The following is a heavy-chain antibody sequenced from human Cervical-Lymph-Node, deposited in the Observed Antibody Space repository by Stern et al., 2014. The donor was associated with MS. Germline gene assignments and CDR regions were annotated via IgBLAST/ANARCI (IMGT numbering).Heavy chain of an antibody. V-gene: IGHV4-61*02. CDR3: ATTRWDLFTWNWFDP. CDR2: IHDSGST. CDR1: GGSISSSGYY. J-gene: IGHJ5*02. D-gene: IGHD1-26*01. Sequence: VQLVESGPGLVKPSQTLSLTCTVSGGSISSSGYYWSWIRQPADKGLEWIGRIHDSGSTYYNPSLKSRVTISMETAQNQFSLKLPSVTAADTAVYYCATTRWDLFTWNWFDPWGQGTLVTVSS.